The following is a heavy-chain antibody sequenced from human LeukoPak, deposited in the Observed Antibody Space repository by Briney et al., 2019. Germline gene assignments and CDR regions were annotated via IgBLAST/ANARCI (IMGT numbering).Heavy chain of an antibody. CDR1: GGSFSGYY. CDR3: ARETASRLSN. Sequence: PSETLSLTCAVYGGSFSGYYWSWIRQHPGKGLEWIGYIYYSGSTYYNPSLKSRVTISVDTSKNQFSLKLSSVTAADTAVYYCARETASRLSNWGQGTLVTVSS. D-gene: IGHD5-18*01. CDR2: IYYSGST. J-gene: IGHJ4*02. V-gene: IGHV4-31*11.